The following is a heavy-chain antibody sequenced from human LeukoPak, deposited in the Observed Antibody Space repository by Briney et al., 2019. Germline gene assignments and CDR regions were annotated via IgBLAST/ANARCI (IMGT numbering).Heavy chain of an antibody. CDR1: GGSISSYY. CDR2: IYYSGST. V-gene: IGHV4-59*01. J-gene: IGHJ4*02. Sequence: SETLSLTCTVSGGSISSYYWSWIRQPPGKGLEWIGYIYYSGSTNYNPSLKSRVTISVDTSKNQFSLKLSSVTAADTAVYYCAKDRAPLLWFGELTFDYWGQGTLVTVSS. CDR3: AKDRAPLLWFGELTFDY. D-gene: IGHD3-10*01.